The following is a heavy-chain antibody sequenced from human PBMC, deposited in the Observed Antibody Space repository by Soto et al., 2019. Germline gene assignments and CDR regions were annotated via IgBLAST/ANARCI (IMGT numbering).Heavy chain of an antibody. D-gene: IGHD3-3*01. V-gene: IGHV3-23*01. J-gene: IGHJ4*02. CDR3: AKDYDFWSGYYTSFDY. CDR1: GFTLTNYV. Sequence: EVQLLESGGGLVQPGGSLRLSCAASGFTLTNYVMNWVRQAPGKGLEWVSAISGSDGSTYYADSVRGRFTISRDNSKNTLYLQMNSLRAEDTAVYYCAKDYDFWSGYYTSFDYWGQGTLVTVSS. CDR2: ISGSDGST.